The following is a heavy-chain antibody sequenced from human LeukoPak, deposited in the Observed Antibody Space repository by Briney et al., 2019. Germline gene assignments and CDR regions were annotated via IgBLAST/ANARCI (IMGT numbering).Heavy chain of an antibody. CDR1: GYSFTDYY. CDR2: INPNSGGT. D-gene: IGHD2-21*01. Sequence: ASVKVSCKTSGYSFTDYYMHWVRQAPGQGFEWMGWINPNSGGTSSAQKFQGRVTMTRDTSITTVYMEVNWLTSDDTAIYYCARADRLHGGPYLIGPWGQGTLVTVSS. J-gene: IGHJ5*02. V-gene: IGHV1-2*02. CDR3: ARADRLHGGPYLIGP.